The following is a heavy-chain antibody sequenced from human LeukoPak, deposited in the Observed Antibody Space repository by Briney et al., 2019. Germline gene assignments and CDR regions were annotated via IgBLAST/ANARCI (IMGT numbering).Heavy chain of an antibody. D-gene: IGHD3-22*01. J-gene: IGHJ4*02. Sequence: LGGSLRLSCAASGFTFSSYAMSWVRQAPGKGLEWVSAISGSGGSTYYADSVKGRFTISRDNSKNTLYLQMNSLRAEDTAVYYCAKDEGGRYYYDSSPQDYWGQGTLVTVSS. V-gene: IGHV3-23*01. CDR1: GFTFSSYA. CDR3: AKDEGGRYYYDSSPQDY. CDR2: ISGSGGST.